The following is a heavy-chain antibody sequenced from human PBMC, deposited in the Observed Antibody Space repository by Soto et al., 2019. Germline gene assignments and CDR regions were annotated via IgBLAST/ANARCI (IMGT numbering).Heavy chain of an antibody. CDR3: GRWTYCGGDCYWLDF. J-gene: IGHJ4*02. CDR2: IYYSGSA. V-gene: IGHV4-59*01. CDR1: GGSISGFY. D-gene: IGHD2-21*02. Sequence: SETLSLTCPISGGSISGFYWGWIRPPPGKGLEWIGNIYYSGSANYDPSLRSRVTISLNTSKNQFSLNLNSVTAADTAIYYCGRWTYCGGDCYWLDFWGQGTLVTVSS.